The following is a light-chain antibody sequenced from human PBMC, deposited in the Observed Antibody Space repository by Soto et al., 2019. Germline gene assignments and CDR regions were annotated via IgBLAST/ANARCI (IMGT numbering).Light chain of an antibody. Sequence: NFMLTQQHSVSESPGKTVTISCTRSSGSIASNYVQWYQQRPGSAPTTVIYEDNQRPSGVPDRFSGSIDSSSNSASLTISGLKTEDEADYYCQSYDSSNRDVVFGGGTKVTVL. CDR2: EDN. CDR3: QSYDSSNRDVV. V-gene: IGLV6-57*04. J-gene: IGLJ2*01. CDR1: SGSIASNY.